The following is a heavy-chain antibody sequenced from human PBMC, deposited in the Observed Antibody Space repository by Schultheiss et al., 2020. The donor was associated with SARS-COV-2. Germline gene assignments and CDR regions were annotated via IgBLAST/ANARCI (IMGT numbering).Heavy chain of an antibody. Sequence: SETLSLTCAVYGGSFSGYYWSWIRQPPGKGLEWIGEINHSGSTNYNPSLKSRVTISVDTSKNQFSLKLSSVTAADTAVYYCASLLQAIGYSGYAGVRGDPLDYYYYGMDVWGQGTTVTVSS. D-gene: IGHD5-12*01. CDR3: ASLLQAIGYSGYAGVRGDPLDYYYYGMDV. V-gene: IGHV4-34*01. CDR1: GGSFSGYY. J-gene: IGHJ6*02. CDR2: INHSGST.